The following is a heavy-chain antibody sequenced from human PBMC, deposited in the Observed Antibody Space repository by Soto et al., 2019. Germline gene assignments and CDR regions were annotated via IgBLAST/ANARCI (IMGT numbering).Heavy chain of an antibody. V-gene: IGHV4-4*02. Sequence: QAQLQESGPGLVRPSGTLSLTCTVSRFSVTNNKYWNWVRQSPGKALVWIGRIYHSGATNYNPSLSGRASISMDKSKNQISLNLTSVTAADTAVYYCARDSRYCTDCGCSIMRDAFDVWGQGTLVTVSS. CDR2: IYHSGAT. D-gene: IGHD2-15*01. CDR1: RFSVTNNKY. CDR3: ARDSRYCTDCGCSIMRDAFDV. J-gene: IGHJ3*01.